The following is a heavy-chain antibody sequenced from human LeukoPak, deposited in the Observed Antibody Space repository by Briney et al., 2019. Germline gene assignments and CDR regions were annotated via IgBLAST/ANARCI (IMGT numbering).Heavy chain of an antibody. J-gene: IGHJ6*03. D-gene: IGHD4-17*01. V-gene: IGHV1-2*02. Sequence: ASVKVSCKASGYTFTGYYIHWVRQAPGQGLEWMGWINPNSGGTNYAQKFQGRVTMTRDTSISTAYMELSRLRSDDTAVYYCAILGLYGPGYYYYMDVWGKGTTVTVSS. CDR3: AILGLYGPGYYYYMDV. CDR2: INPNSGGT. CDR1: GYTFTGYY.